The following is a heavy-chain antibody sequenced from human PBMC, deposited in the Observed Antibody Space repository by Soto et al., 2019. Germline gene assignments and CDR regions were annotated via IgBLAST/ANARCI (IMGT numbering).Heavy chain of an antibody. D-gene: IGHD2-2*01. CDR3: ARDRVYCSSTSCYSYYGMDV. CDR2: ISAYNGNT. Sequence: GASVKVSCKASGYTFTSYGISWVRQAPGQGLEWMGWISAYNGNTNYAQKLQGRVTMTTDTSTSTAYMELRSLRSDDTAVYYCARDRVYCSSTSCYSYYGMDVWGQGTTVTVSS. V-gene: IGHV1-18*04. J-gene: IGHJ6*02. CDR1: GYTFTSYG.